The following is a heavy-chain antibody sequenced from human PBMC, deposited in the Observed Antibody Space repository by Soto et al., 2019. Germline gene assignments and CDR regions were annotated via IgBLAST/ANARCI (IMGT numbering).Heavy chain of an antibody. CDR2: IYHSGST. J-gene: IGHJ4*02. Sequence: SEPLSLPWALSGGSTRSCGDSWSWIRQPPGKGLEWIGYIYHSGSTYYNPSLKSRVTISVDRSKNQFSLKLSSVTAADTAVYYCARDTANGLDYWGQGTLVTVSS. CDR3: ARDTANGLDY. V-gene: IGHV4-30-2*01. CDR1: GGSTRSCGDS. D-gene: IGHD5-18*01.